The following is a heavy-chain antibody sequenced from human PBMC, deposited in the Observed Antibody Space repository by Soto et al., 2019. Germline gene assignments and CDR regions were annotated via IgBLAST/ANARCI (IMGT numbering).Heavy chain of an antibody. J-gene: IGHJ4*02. V-gene: IGHV3-7*03. CDR2: IKQDGSEK. CDR1: GFTFSSYW. Sequence: EVQLVESGGGLVQPGGSLRLSCAASGFTFSSYWMSWVRQAPGKGLEWVANIKQDGSEKYYVDSVKGRFTISRDNAKNSLYLQMNGLSVEETAVYYWAWVVIQRGSRYFEYWGQGTLVTVSS. D-gene: IGHD3-22*01. CDR3: AWVVIQRGSRYFEY.